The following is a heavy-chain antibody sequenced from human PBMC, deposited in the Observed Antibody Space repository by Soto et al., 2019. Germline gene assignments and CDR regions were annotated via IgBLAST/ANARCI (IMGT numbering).Heavy chain of an antibody. V-gene: IGHV1-2*02. CDR1: GYNFNAFY. CDR3: ARAPPPSAAAADFAY. J-gene: IGHJ4*02. Sequence: ASVKVACKTSGYNFNAFYIHWVRQAPGQGLEWMGWINPNSGGTKFAQRFQGGVIMARDTSINTTYIEVTRLTPGDTAMYFCARAPPPSAAAADFAYWGQGSLVTVSS. CDR2: INPNSGGT. D-gene: IGHD2-2*01.